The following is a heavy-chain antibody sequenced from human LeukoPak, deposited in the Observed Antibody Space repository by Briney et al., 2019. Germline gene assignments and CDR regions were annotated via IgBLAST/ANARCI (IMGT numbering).Heavy chain of an antibody. CDR2: IYYSGST. Sequence: SETLSLTCSVSGGSISSYYWSWIRQPPGKGLEWIGYIYYSGSTNYNPSLKSRVTISVDTSKNQFSLKLSSVTAADTAVYYCARGRGTVTTFFFLTHWGQGTLVTVSS. J-gene: IGHJ4*02. D-gene: IGHD4-17*01. CDR1: GGSISSYY. V-gene: IGHV4-59*01. CDR3: ARGRGTVTTFFFLTH.